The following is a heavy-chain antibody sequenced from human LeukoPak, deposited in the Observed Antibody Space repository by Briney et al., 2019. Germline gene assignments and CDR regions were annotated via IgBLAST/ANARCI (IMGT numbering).Heavy chain of an antibody. V-gene: IGHV3-30*02. J-gene: IGHJ1*01. CDR1: GFTFSSYD. D-gene: IGHD6-13*01. CDR2: VRYDGSQK. Sequence: GGSLRLSCAASGFTFSSYDMYWARQAPGKGLDWVAFVRYDGSQKYYADSVKGRFTISRDDSKNTLYLQMNSLRTEDTAVYYCAKIAAAGSYFQQWGQGTLVTVSS. CDR3: AKIAAAGSYFQQ.